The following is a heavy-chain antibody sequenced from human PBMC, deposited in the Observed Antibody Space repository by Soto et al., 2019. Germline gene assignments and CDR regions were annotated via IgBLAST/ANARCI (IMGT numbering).Heavy chain of an antibody. D-gene: IGHD3-16*02. J-gene: IGHJ4*02. CDR3: ARDQRGITFGGVIAEYYFDY. CDR2: IYYSGST. Sequence: TLSLTCTVSGGSISSGGYYWSWIRQHPGKGLDWIAYIYYSGSTYYNPSLKSRVTISVDTSKNQFSLKLSSVTAADTAVYYCARDQRGITFGGVIAEYYFDYWGQGTLVTVSS. V-gene: IGHV4-31*03. CDR1: GGSISSGGYY.